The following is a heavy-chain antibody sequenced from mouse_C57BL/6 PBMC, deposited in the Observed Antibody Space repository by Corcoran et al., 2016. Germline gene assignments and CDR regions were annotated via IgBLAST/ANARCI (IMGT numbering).Heavy chain of an antibody. Sequence: DVQLQESGPGLVKPSQSLSLTCSVTGYSITSGYYWNWIRQFPGNKLEWMGYISYDGSNNYNPSLKNRISITRDTSKNQLFLKLNSVTTEDTATYYCARFDFYYFDYWGQGTTLTVSS. CDR2: ISYDGSN. CDR1: GYSITSGYY. D-gene: IGHD2-13*01. J-gene: IGHJ2*01. V-gene: IGHV3-6*01. CDR3: ARFDFYYFDY.